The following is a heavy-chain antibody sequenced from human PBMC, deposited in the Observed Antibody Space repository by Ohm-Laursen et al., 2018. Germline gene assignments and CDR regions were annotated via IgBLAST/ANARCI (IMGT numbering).Heavy chain of an antibody. J-gene: IGHJ3*01. V-gene: IGHV1-18*01. CDR1: GYTFTVYG. CDR2: ISAYNGIT. D-gene: IGHD2/OR15-2a*01. Sequence: SVKVSCKTSGYTFTVYGISWVRQAPGQGLEWMGWISAYNGITNYVQNLQGRVTMTTDTSTSTVYMELRSLRSDDTAVYYCARTYCNSATCFHPFDVWGQGTMVTVSS. CDR3: ARTYCNSATCFHPFDV.